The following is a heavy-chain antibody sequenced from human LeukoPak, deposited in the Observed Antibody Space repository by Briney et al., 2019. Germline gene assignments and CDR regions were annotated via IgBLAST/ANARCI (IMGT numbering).Heavy chain of an antibody. CDR3: ARERDYDASGGPYMDV. D-gene: IGHD3-22*01. CDR2: ISSSSGYI. J-gene: IGHJ6*03. CDR1: GFTFSSYS. V-gene: IGHV3-21*01. Sequence: GGSLRLSCAASGFTFSSYSMNWVRQPPGKGLEWVSSISSSSGYIYYADSMKGRFTISRDNAKNSLYLQMNSLRAEDTAVYYCARERDYDASGGPYMDVWGKGTTVTVSS.